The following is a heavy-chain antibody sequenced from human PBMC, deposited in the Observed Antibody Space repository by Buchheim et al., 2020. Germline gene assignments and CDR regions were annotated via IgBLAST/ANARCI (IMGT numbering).Heavy chain of an antibody. D-gene: IGHD2-2*02. CDR3: ARDPCSRTSCYTFDY. Sequence: QVQLVESGGGVVQPGRSLRLSCAASGFTFSSYGMHWVRQAPGKGLEWVAVIWYDGSNKYYADSVKGRFTISRDNSKNTLYLQMNSLRAEDTAVYYCARDPCSRTSCYTFDYWGQGTL. CDR1: GFTFSSYG. J-gene: IGHJ4*02. CDR2: IWYDGSNK. V-gene: IGHV3-33*01.